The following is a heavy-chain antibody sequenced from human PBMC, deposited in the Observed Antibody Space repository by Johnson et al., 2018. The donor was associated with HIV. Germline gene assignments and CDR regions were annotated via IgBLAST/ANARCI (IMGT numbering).Heavy chain of an antibody. V-gene: IGHV3-53*01. J-gene: IGHJ3*02. CDR3: ARGTITMVRGVIAFEI. CDR1: GFSVSSNY. Sequence: VQLVESGGGLIQPGGSLRLSCAASGFSVSSNYMSWVRQAPGKGLEWVSVIYGGGSTNYADSVKVRFTISRANCKYALHLQMYSLTAEDTAVHYCARGTITMVRGVIAFEIWGRGTMVTVSS. D-gene: IGHD3-10*01. CDR2: IYGGGST.